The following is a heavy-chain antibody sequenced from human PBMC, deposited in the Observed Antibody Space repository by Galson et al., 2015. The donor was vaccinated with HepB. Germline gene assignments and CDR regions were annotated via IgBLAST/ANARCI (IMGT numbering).Heavy chain of an antibody. D-gene: IGHD2-2*01. J-gene: IGHJ6*03. CDR3: ARGGYCSSTSCYTNTYYYYYYMDV. V-gene: IGHV3-30-3*01. CDR1: GFTFSSYA. Sequence: SLRLSCAASGFTFSSYAMHWVRQAPGKGLEWVAVISYDGSNKYYADSVKGRFTISRDNSKNTLYLQMNSLRAEDTAVYYCARGGYCSSTSCYTNTYYYYYYMDVWGKGTTVTVSS. CDR2: ISYDGSNK.